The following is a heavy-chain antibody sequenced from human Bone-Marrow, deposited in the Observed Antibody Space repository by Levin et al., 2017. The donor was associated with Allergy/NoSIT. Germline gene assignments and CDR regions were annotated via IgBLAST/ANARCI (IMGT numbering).Heavy chain of an antibody. J-gene: IGHJ5*02. D-gene: IGHD2-2*01. V-gene: IGHV2-70*01. CDR3: ARMGGGGYCSSINSNWFDP. CDR1: GFSLSTSTMC. Sequence: SGPTLVKPTQTLTLTCTFSGFSLSTSTMCVSWIRQPPGKALEWLALLDWDDDKHYSTSLKTRLTISKDTSKNQVVLTMTNMDPVDTATYYCARMGGGGYCSSINSNWFDPWGQGTLVTVSS. CDR2: LDWDDDK.